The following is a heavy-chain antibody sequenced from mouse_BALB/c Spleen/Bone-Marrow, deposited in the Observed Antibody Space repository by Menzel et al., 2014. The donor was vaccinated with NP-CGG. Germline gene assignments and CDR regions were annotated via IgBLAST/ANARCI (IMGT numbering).Heavy chain of an antibody. D-gene: IGHD2-4*01. CDR1: GYSFTDYI. J-gene: IGHJ4*01. CDR2: INPYYGST. Sequence: VQLQQSGPELVKPGASVKISCKASGYSFTDYIMLWVKQSHGKSLEWIGNINPYYGSTSYNLKFKGKATLTVDKSSSTAYMQLNSLTSEDSAVYHCATSDYDYDPYAMDYWGQGTSVTVSS. V-gene: IGHV1-39*01. CDR3: ATSDYDYDPYAMDY.